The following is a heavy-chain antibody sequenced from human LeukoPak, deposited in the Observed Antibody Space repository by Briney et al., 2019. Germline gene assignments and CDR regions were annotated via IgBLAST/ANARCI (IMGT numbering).Heavy chain of an antibody. CDR2: INHSGST. D-gene: IGHD4-17*01. J-gene: IGHJ4*02. CDR1: GGSFTDNY. Sequence: SETLSLTCAVYGGSFTDNYWSWIRQPPGKGLEWIGEINHSGSTNFNPSLKSRVTILVDASKNQFSLKLNSVTAADTAVYYCATIINGEDGYWGQGTLVTVSS. V-gene: IGHV4-34*01. CDR3: ATIINGEDGY.